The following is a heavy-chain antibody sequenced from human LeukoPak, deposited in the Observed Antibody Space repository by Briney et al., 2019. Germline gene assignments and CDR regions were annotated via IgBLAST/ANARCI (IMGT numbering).Heavy chain of an antibody. Sequence: PSETLSLTCAVYGGSLSGYYWSWIRQPPGKGLEWIGEINHSGSTNYNPSLKSRVTISVDTSKNQFSLKLSSVTAADTAVYYCARFTLGTYYFDYWGQGTLVTVSS. V-gene: IGHV4-34*01. CDR3: ARFTLGTYYFDY. J-gene: IGHJ4*02. CDR1: GGSLSGYY. D-gene: IGHD1-14*01. CDR2: INHSGST.